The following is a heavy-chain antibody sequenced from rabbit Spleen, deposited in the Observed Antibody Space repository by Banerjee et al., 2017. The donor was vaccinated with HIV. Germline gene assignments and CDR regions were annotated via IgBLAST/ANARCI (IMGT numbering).Heavy chain of an antibody. D-gene: IGHD7-1*01. Sequence: QSLEESGGDLVKPGASLTLTCTASGFSFSSSYWICWVRQAPGKGLEWIACIDAGSSGSTSYASWAKGRFTISKTSSTTVTLQMTSLTAADTATYFCARFYAGYGDFGYAAMWGQGTLVTVS. CDR1: GFSFSSSYW. CDR3: ARFYAGYGDFGYAAM. J-gene: IGHJ3*01. V-gene: IGHV1S40*01. CDR2: IDAGSSGST.